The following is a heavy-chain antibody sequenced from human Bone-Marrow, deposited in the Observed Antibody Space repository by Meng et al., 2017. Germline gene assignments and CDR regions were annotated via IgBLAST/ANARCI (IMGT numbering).Heavy chain of an antibody. CDR1: GYTFSDYY. Sequence: ASVKVSCKASGYTFSDYYMDWVRQAPGQGLEWMGWINPNSGATNYAQKFQGRVTLTRDKSITTVYMDVTSLRSDDTAVYYCARDLASGSYDNWGQGTLVTVSS. D-gene: IGHD1-26*01. J-gene: IGHJ4*02. V-gene: IGHV1-2*02. CDR3: ARDLASGSYDN. CDR2: INPNSGAT.